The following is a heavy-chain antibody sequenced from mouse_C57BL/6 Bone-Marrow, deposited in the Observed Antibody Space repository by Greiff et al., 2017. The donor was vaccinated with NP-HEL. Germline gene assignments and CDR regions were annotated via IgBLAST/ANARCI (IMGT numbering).Heavy chain of an antibody. CDR2: IDPSDGYT. CDR1: GYTFTSYW. Sequence: VQLQQPGAELVMPGASVKMSCKASGYTFTSYWMHWVKQRPGQGLEWIGEIDPSDGYTNYNQKFKGKSTLTVDKSSSTAYMQLSSLTSEDSAVYYCAMEGDDGSTYWYFDDWGKGTTLTVSS. CDR3: AMEGDDGSTYWYFDD. D-gene: IGHD1-1*01. V-gene: IGHV1-69*01. J-gene: IGHJ1*03.